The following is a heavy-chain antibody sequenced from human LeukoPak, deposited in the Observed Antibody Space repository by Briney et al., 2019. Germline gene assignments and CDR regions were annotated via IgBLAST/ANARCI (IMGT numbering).Heavy chain of an antibody. V-gene: IGHV1-18*01. D-gene: IGHD6-6*01. CDR3: ARNAYGTSSENYFDF. CDR1: GYNFISYG. J-gene: IGHJ4*02. CDR2: ISAYTGDT. Sequence: ASVKVSCKASGYNFISYGISWVRLVPGQGLEWMGWISAYTGDTNYAQSFQGRITMTTDTSTGTAYMELRSLKSDDTAVYYCARNAYGTSSENYFDFWGRGTLVTVSS.